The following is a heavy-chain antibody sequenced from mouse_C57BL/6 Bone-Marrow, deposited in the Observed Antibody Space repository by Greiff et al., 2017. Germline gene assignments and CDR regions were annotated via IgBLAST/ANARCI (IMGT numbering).Heavy chain of an antibody. D-gene: IGHD2-5*01. CDR3: ARYSNYAMDY. V-gene: IGHV5-17*01. Sequence: EVKLMESGGGLVKPGGSLKLSCAASGFTFSDYGMHWVRQAPEKGLEWVAYISSGSSTIYYADTVKGRFTISRDNAKNTLFLQMTCLSSEDTAIYYCARYSNYAMDYWGQGTSVTVSS. CDR1: GFTFSDYG. CDR2: ISSGSSTI. J-gene: IGHJ4*01.